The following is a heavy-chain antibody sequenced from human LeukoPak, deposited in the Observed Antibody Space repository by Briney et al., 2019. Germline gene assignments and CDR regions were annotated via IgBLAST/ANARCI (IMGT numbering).Heavy chain of an antibody. CDR3: ARISDLLFYFDP. J-gene: IGHJ4*02. CDR1: GFTFSSYA. CDR2: ISGSGDST. V-gene: IGHV3-23*01. Sequence: PGGSLRLSCAASGFTFSSYAMSWVRQAPGKGLEWVSAISGSGDSTYYADSVKGRFTLSRDNSKNTVYLQMNSLRVEDTAMYYCARISDLLFYFDPWGQGTLVTVSS.